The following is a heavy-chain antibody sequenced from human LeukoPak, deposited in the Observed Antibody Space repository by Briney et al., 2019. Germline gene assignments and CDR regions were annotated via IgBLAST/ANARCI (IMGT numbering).Heavy chain of an antibody. D-gene: IGHD3-22*01. CDR3: ARDRSIGDYDSSGYYPPYWYFDL. Sequence: SETLSLTCTVSGGSISSYYWSWIRQPAGKGLEWIGRIYTNGSTNYNPSLKSRVTMSVDTSKNQFSLKLSSVTAADTAVYYCARDRSIGDYDSSGYYPPYWYFDLWGRGTLVTVSS. V-gene: IGHV4-4*07. CDR2: IYTNGST. CDR1: GGSISSYY. J-gene: IGHJ2*01.